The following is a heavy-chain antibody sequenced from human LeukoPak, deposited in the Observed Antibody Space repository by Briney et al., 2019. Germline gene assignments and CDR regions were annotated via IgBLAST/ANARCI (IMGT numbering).Heavy chain of an antibody. D-gene: IGHD2-21*02. Sequence: KHGESLKISCKGSGYSFTSYWIGWVRQMPGKGLEWIGIIYPGDSDTRYSPSFQGQVTISADKSISTAYLQWSSLKASDTAMYYCARSVVVTAIYAFDIWGQGTMVTVSS. CDR3: ARSVVVTAIYAFDI. V-gene: IGHV5-51*01. CDR2: IYPGDSDT. CDR1: GYSFTSYW. J-gene: IGHJ3*02.